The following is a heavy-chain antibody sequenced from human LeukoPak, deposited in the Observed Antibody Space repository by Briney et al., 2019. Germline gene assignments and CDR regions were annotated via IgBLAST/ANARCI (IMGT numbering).Heavy chain of an antibody. CDR1: GFTFTSSA. J-gene: IGHJ6*01. Sequence: SVKVSCKASGFTFTSSAMQWVRQARGQRLEWIGWIVVGSGNTNYAQKFQERVTITRDMSTSTAYMELSSLRSEDTAVYYCAADSGYSSFRRKIAMDVWGQGTTVTVSS. CDR2: IVVGSGNT. CDR3: AADSGYSSFRRKIAMDV. V-gene: IGHV1-58*02. D-gene: IGHD5-18*01.